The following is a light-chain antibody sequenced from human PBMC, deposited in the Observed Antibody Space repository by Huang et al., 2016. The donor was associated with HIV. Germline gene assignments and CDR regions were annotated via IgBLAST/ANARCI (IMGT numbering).Light chain of an antibody. J-gene: IGKJ2*01. CDR1: QSVSSY. CDR3: QHRSNWPPYT. Sequence: EIVLTQSLATLSLSTGERATLSCRASQSVSSYLAWYQQKPGQAPRLLIYEASNRATGIPARFSGSGSGTDFTLTISSLEPEDFSVYYCQHRSNWPPYTFGQGTKLEIK. CDR2: EAS. V-gene: IGKV3-11*01.